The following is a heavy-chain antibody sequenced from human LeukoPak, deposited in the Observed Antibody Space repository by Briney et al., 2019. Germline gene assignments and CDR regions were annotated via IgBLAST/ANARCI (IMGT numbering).Heavy chain of an antibody. CDR1: GFSVGGNY. Sequence: GGALRLSCAASGFSVGGNYISWVRQAPGKGLEWVSAISGSGGSTYYADSVKGRFTISRDNSKNTLYLQMNSLRAEDTAVYYCTFMDVWGKGTTVTVSS. J-gene: IGHJ6*03. CDR2: ISGSGGST. V-gene: IGHV3-23*01. CDR3: TFMDV. D-gene: IGHD2/OR15-2a*01.